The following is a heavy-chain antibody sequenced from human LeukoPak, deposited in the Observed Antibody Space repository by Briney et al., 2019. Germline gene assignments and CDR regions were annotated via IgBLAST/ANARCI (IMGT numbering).Heavy chain of an antibody. V-gene: IGHV1-69*04. D-gene: IGHD3-10*01. CDR3: ARDSSMGWFGELRAFDY. Sequence: GASVKVSCKASGGTFSSYAISWVRQAPGQGLEWMGRIILILGIANYAQKFQGRVTITADKSTSTAYMELSSLRSEDTAVYYCARDSSMGWFGELRAFDYWGQGTLVTVSS. CDR2: IILILGIA. J-gene: IGHJ4*02. CDR1: GGTFSSYA.